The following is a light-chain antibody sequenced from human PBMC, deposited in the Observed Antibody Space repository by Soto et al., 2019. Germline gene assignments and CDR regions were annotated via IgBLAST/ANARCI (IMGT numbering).Light chain of an antibody. J-gene: IGKJ4*01. CDR1: QSVTNF. Sequence: EIVLTQSPGTLSLSPGERATLSCRASQSVTNFLAWYQQKPGQSPSLLIYNASHRATGIPARFSGSGSGTDFTLTISSLEPEDFAVYYCQQHYRWPETFGRGTKVEIK. CDR3: QQHYRWPET. CDR2: NAS. V-gene: IGKV3-11*01.